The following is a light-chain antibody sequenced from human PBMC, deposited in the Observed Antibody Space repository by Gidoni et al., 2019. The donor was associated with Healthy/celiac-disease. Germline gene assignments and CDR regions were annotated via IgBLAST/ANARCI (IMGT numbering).Light chain of an antibody. V-gene: IGKV3-15*01. CDR1: QSVSSN. CDR3: QQYNNWVLT. CDR2: GAS. Sequence: EIVMTQSPATLSVSPGERATLSCSASQSVSSNLAWYQQKPGQAHRLLIYGASTRATGIPARFSGSGSGTEFTLTISSLQSEDFAVYYCQQYNNWVLTFGGGTKVEIK. J-gene: IGKJ4*01.